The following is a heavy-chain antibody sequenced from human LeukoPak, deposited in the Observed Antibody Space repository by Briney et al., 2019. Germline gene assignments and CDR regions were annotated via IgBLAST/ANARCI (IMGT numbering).Heavy chain of an antibody. Sequence: ASVKVSCKASVCTFSSYAISWVRQAPGQGLEWMGGIIPIFGTANYAQKFQGRVTITADESTSTAYMELSSLRSEDTAVYYCASPRFEFDYWGQGTLVTVSS. CDR3: ASPRFEFDY. V-gene: IGHV1-69*13. D-gene: IGHD3-3*01. CDR2: IIPIFGTA. CDR1: VCTFSSYA. J-gene: IGHJ4*02.